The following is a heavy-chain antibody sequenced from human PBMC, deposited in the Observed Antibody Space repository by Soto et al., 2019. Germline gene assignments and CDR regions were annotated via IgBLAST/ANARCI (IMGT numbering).Heavy chain of an antibody. V-gene: IGHV4-59*01. D-gene: IGHD6-19*01. CDR2: IYYSGST. CDR1: GGSISGYY. CDR3: TKSAQINSSGWYRD. J-gene: IGHJ4*02. Sequence: PSETLSLTCTVSGGSISGYYWSWIRQPPGKGLEWIGYIYYSGSTNYNPSLKSRVTISVDTSKNQFSLKLSSVTAADTAVYYCTKSAQINSSGWYRDWGQGTLVTVS.